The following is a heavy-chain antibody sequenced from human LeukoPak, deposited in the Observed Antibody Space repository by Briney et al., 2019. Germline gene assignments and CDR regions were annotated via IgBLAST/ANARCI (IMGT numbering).Heavy chain of an antibody. CDR2: ISYDGSNK. J-gene: IGHJ6*03. CDR1: GFTLSSYA. Sequence: GGSLRLSCAGSGFTLSSYAMHWVRQAPGKGLEWVAVISYDGSNKYYADSVKGRFTISRDNSKNTLYLQMNNLRAEDTAVYYCARDYSYGYPRLYYYYYMDVWGKGTTVTVSS. CDR3: ARDYSYGYPRLYYYYYMDV. V-gene: IGHV3-30*04. D-gene: IGHD5-18*01.